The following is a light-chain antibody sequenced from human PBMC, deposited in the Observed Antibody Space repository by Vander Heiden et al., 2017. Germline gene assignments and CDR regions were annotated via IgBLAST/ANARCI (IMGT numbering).Light chain of an antibody. V-gene: IGLV1-40*01. CDR2: GNS. Sequence: QSVLTQPPSVSWAPGQTVTISCTGSSSNIGAGYDVHWYQQLPGTAPKLLIYGNSNRPSGVPDRFSGSKSGTSASLAITGLQAEDEAEYYCQYYDSSLSGVVFGGGTKLTVL. CDR1: SSNIGAGYD. CDR3: QYYDSSLSGVV. J-gene: IGLJ3*02.